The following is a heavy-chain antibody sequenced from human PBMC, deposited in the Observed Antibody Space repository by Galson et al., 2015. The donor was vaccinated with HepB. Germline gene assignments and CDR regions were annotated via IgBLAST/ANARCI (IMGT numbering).Heavy chain of an antibody. V-gene: IGHV4-34*01. D-gene: IGHD3-3*01. CDR1: GGSFSGYY. CDR3: ARSPGRFWSGYYGHYMDV. J-gene: IGHJ6*03. Sequence: ETLSLTCAVYGGSFSGYYWSWIRQPPGKGLEWIGEINHSGSTNYNPSLKSRVTISVDTSKNQFSLKLSSVTAADTAVYYCARSPGRFWSGYYGHYMDVWGKGTTVTVS. CDR2: INHSGST.